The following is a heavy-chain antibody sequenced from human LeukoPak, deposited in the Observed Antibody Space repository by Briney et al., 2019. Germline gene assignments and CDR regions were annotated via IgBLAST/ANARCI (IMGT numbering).Heavy chain of an antibody. J-gene: IGHJ6*02. Sequence: SETLSLTCTVSRGSISGGDYYWSWIRQPPGKGLEWIGYIYCSETTYYTPSLKSRLSISVDMSKNQFSLELSSVTAADTAVYFCARRSVVGPVGYYPYYGMDVWGQGTTVTVSS. CDR2: IYCSETT. CDR3: ARRSVVGPVGYYPYYGMDV. CDR1: RGSISGGDYY. D-gene: IGHD1-26*01. V-gene: IGHV4-30-4*01.